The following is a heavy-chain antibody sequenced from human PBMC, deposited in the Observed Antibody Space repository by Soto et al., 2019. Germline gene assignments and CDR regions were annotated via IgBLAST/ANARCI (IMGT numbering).Heavy chain of an antibody. CDR2: IYYSGST. CDR1: GGSVSSGSYY. V-gene: IGHV4-61*01. D-gene: IGHD6-6*01. J-gene: IGHJ4*02. CDR3: AREYSSSSSFDY. Sequence: SETLSLTCTVSGGSVSSGSYYWSWIRQPPGKGLEWIGYIYYSGSTNYNPSLKSRVTISVDTSKNQFSLKLSSVTAADTAVYYCAREYSSSSSFDYWGQGTLVTVYS.